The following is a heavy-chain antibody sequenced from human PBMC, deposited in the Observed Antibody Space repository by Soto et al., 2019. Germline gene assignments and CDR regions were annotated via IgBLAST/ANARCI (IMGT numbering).Heavy chain of an antibody. D-gene: IGHD5-18*01. V-gene: IGHV3-48*03. J-gene: IGHJ4*02. Sequence: GGSLRLFCAASGFTFSSYEMNWVRQAPGKGLEWVSYISSSGSTIYYADSVKGRFTISRDNAKNSLYLQMNSLRAEDTAVYYCARRATAMVNLDYWGQGTLVTVSS. CDR2: ISSSGSTI. CDR1: GFTFSSYE. CDR3: ARRATAMVNLDY.